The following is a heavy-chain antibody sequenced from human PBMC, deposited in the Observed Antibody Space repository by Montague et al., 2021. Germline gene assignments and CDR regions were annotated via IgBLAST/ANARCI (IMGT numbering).Heavy chain of an antibody. Sequence: SLRLSCAASGFTFSSYNMNWVRQAPGKGLEWVSFMSSGSNYIYYADSLMGRFTISRDNAKNSLYLQMNSLRAEDTAVYYCAREAKMGEGHKYGQPPYYYYGLDIGAQGPSATVSS. CDR3: AREAKMGEGHKYGQPPYYYYGLDI. CDR2: MSSGSNYI. CDR1: GFTFSSYN. D-gene: IGHD3-10*01. V-gene: IGHV3-21*01. J-gene: IGHJ6*02.